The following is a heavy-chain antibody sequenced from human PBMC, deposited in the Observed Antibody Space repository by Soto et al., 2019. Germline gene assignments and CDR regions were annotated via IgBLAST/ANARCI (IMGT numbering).Heavy chain of an antibody. CDR1: GGSFSGYC. CDR2: INHSGST. V-gene: IGHV4-34*01. D-gene: IGHD3-3*01. Sequence: ETLSLPCAVYGGSFSGYCWGWIRQPPGKGLEWIGEINHSGSTNYNPSLKSRVTISVDTSKNQFSLKLSSVTAADTAVYYCARFTIFGVVIKTYGMDVWGHGTTVTVSS. J-gene: IGHJ6*02. CDR3: ARFTIFGVVIKTYGMDV.